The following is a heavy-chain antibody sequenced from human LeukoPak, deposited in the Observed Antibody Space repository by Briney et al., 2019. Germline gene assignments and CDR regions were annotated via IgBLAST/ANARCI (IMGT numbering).Heavy chain of an antibody. J-gene: IGHJ4*02. CDR1: GGTFSSYA. Sequence: SVKVSCTASGGTFSSYAISWVRQAPGQGLEWMGGIIPIFGTANYAQKFQGRVTITADESTSTAYMELSSLRSEDTAVYYCARAHHYYDSSGYSYSDYWGQGTLVTVSS. V-gene: IGHV1-69*13. CDR3: ARAHHYYDSSGYSYSDY. CDR2: IIPIFGTA. D-gene: IGHD3-22*01.